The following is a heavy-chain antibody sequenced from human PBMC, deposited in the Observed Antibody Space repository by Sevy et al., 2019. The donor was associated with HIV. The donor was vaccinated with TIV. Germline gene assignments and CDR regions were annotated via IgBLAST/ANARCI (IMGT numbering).Heavy chain of an antibody. CDR3: AKDRYDGSGYYPEGAFDI. Sequence: GGSLRLSCAASGFTFSSYAMHWVRQAPGKGLEWVSTISGSGGSTYYGDSVKGRFTISRDNSKNTVYLQMSSLRAEDTALYYCAKDRYDGSGYYPEGAFDIWAKGQRSPSPQ. CDR2: ISGSGGST. V-gene: IGHV3-23*01. D-gene: IGHD3-22*01. J-gene: IGHJ3*02. CDR1: GFTFSSYA.